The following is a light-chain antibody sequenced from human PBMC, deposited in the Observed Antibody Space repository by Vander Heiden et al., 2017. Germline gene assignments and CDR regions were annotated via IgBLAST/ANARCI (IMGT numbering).Light chain of an antibody. V-gene: IGKV3D-15*01. CDR2: GAS. J-gene: IGKJ1*01. Sequence: EIVMTQSPTTFSVSPGERATPSCRASQSVSRDLAWYQHKPGQAPRLLTYGASTRATGIPARFSGSGSGTEFTLTISSLQSEDFAVYYCQQYNNWPRTFGQGTKVEIK. CDR1: QSVSRD. CDR3: QQYNNWPRT.